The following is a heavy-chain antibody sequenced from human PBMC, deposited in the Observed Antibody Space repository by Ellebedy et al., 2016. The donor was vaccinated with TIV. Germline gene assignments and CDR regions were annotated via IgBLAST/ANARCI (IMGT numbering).Heavy chain of an antibody. V-gene: IGHV5-51*01. CDR1: GYSFPIYW. CDR2: IYPGDSDT. D-gene: IGHD3-22*01. CDR3: ANSYYYSSGGHSDAFRM. Sequence: GESLKISCKTSGYSFPIYWIGWVRQMPGKGLEWLGIIYPGDSDTRYNPSLQGQVTISADKSITTAYLQWSSLKASDTAIYYCANSYYYSSGGHSDAFRMWGQGTMVTVSS. J-gene: IGHJ3*02.